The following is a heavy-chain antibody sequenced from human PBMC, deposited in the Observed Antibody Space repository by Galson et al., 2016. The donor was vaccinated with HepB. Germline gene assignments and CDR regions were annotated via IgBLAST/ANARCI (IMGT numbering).Heavy chain of an antibody. CDR2: IDTDGSST. V-gene: IGHV3-74*01. CDR3: ARALWGQSCSSTSCVTGGLDY. Sequence: SLRLSCAASGFTFSSYWMHWVRQVPGKRLVWVSRIDTDGSSTTYADSVKGRFTISRDSSKNTMYLPMNSLRVEDTAVYYCARALWGQSCSSTSCVTGGLDYWGPGTLVTVSS. J-gene: IGHJ4*02. D-gene: IGHD2-2*01. CDR1: GFTFSSYW.